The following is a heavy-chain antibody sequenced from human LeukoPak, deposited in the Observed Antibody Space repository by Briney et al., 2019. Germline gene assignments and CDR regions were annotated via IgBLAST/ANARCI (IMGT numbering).Heavy chain of an antibody. CDR2: IYYSGST. D-gene: IGHD2-15*01. CDR3: ARMNAVVAASDAFDI. Sequence: SETLSLTCTVSGGSISSSSYYWGWIRQPPGKGLEWIGSIYYSGSTYYNPSLKSRVTISVDTSKNQFSLKLSSVTAADTAVYYCARMNAVVAASDAFDIWGQGTMVTVSS. V-gene: IGHV4-39*07. J-gene: IGHJ3*02. CDR1: GGSISSSSYY.